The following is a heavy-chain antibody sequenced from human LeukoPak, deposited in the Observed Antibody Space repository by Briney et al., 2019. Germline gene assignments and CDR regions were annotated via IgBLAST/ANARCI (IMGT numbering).Heavy chain of an antibody. J-gene: IGHJ4*02. Sequence: PGGSLRLSCAASGFTFSDYYMFWIRQAPRKGLEWISYISSGSTMYYADSVKGRFTISRDNAKNSLYLQMNSLRAEDTAVYYCARDALGSYDYWGQGTLVTVSS. CDR1: GFTFSDYY. CDR3: ARDALGSYDY. V-gene: IGHV3-11*01. CDR2: ISSGSTM. D-gene: IGHD3-10*01.